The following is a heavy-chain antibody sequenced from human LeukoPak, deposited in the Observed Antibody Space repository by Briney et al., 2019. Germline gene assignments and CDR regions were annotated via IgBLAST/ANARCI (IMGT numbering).Heavy chain of an antibody. V-gene: IGHV3-23*01. Sequence: ETLSLTCAVYGGSFSGYYWSWIRQPPGKGLEWVSTISASGGSTYYADSVKGRFTISRDNSKNTLYLQMNSLRAEDTAVYYCAKPKYYYDSSGYYQAFDYWGQGTLVTVSS. CDR3: AKPKYYYDSSGYYQAFDY. D-gene: IGHD3-22*01. CDR1: GGSFSGYY. CDR2: ISASGGST. J-gene: IGHJ4*02.